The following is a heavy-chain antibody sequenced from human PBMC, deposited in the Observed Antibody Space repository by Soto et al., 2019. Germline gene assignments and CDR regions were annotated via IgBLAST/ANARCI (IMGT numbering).Heavy chain of an antibody. CDR3: ARDRSGWDGFDY. CDR1: GFTFTSYA. Sequence: ASVKFSCTASGFTFTSYAVQWVRQARGQGLEWMGWISVYSGNTNYAQKLQGRVTMTTDTSTSTAYMELRSLRSDDTAVYYCARDRSGWDGFDYWGQGTLVTVSS. V-gene: IGHV1-18*01. D-gene: IGHD6-19*01. J-gene: IGHJ4*02. CDR2: ISVYSGNT.